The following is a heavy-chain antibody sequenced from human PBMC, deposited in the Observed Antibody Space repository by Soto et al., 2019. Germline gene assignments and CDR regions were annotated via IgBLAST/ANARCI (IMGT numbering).Heavy chain of an antibody. V-gene: IGHV4-4*02. CDR2: IYHSGST. D-gene: IGHD2-2*01. CDR1: GGSISSNKW. J-gene: IGHJ6*04. CDR3: ARAVHIVVVPSSLRALDV. Sequence: PSATLSLACAVYGGSISSNKWWSWVRQPPGKWLEWIGEIYHSGSTNYNPSLKSRVTISLDKSKNQFSLKLTSVTAADSAVYYCARAVHIVVVPSSLRALDVWGEGTQVTVSP.